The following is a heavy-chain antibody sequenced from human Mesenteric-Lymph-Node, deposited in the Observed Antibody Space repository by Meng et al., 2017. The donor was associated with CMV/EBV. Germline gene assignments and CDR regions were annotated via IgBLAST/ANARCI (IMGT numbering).Heavy chain of an antibody. V-gene: IGHV4-34*01. CDR3: ARENIQNNWFDP. D-gene: IGHD5-18*01. J-gene: IGHJ5*02. CDR2: INHDGIT. Sequence: CPASGFTFSAYYLTWSRQAPGKGLEWIVEINHDGITSYNPSLTSRVFISIDTSKKQFSLRLTSVTAADTAVYYCARENIQNNWFDPWGQGTLVTVSS. CDR1: GFTFSAYY.